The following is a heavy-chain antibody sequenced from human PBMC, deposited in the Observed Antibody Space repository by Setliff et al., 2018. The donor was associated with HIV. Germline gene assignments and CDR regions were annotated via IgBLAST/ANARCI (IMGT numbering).Heavy chain of an antibody. D-gene: IGHD3-3*01. CDR2: INHSGKT. Sequence: LSETLSLTCAVYGGSFSGFYWSWIRQAPGKGLEWIGEINHSGKTNYNPSLKSRITLSVDTSENQFALKLASVTAADTAVYYCARGFTIFGVGFSADPTGNWFDPWGQGTLVTVSS. CDR3: ARGFTIFGVGFSADPTGNWFDP. V-gene: IGHV4-34*01. J-gene: IGHJ5*02. CDR1: GGSFSGFY.